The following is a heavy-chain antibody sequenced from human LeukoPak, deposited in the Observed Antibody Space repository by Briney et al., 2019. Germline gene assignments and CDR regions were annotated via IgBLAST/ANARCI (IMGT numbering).Heavy chain of an antibody. CDR2: ISYDGSNK. J-gene: IGHJ4*02. Sequence: GGSLRLSCAASGFTFSSYGMHWVRQAPGKGLEWVAVISYDGSNKYYADSVKGRFTISRDNSKNTLYLQMNSLRAEDTAVYYCARDNYDYVWGSYRHTGDYWGQGTLVTVSS. CDR1: GFTFSSYG. V-gene: IGHV3-30*03. D-gene: IGHD3-16*02. CDR3: ARDNYDYVWGSYRHTGDY.